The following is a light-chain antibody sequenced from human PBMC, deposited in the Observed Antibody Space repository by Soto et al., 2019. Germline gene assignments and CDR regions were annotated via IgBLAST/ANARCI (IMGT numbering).Light chain of an antibody. CDR1: QSISSW. CDR2: DAS. J-gene: IGKJ2*01. Sequence: DIQMTQSPSTLSASVGDRVTITCRASQSISSWLAWYQQKPGKAPKLLIYDASSLESGVPSRFSGSGSWTEFTLTIISLQPDDFATYYCQQYKSYLYTFGQGTKLQIK. V-gene: IGKV1-5*01. CDR3: QQYKSYLYT.